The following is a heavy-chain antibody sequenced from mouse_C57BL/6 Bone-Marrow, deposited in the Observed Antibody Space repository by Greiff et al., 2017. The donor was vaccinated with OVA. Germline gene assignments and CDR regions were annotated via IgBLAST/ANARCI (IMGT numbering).Heavy chain of an antibody. CDR1: GFTFSSYA. CDR3: TRRPITTVGFDY. Sequence: EVMLVESGEGLVKPGGSLKLSCAASGFTFSSYAMSWVRQTPEKRLEWVAYIGSGGDYIYYADTVKGRFTISRDNARNTLYLQMSSLKSEDTAMYYCTRRPITTVGFDYWGQGTTLTVSS. J-gene: IGHJ2*01. CDR2: IGSGGDYI. D-gene: IGHD1-1*01. V-gene: IGHV5-9-1*02.